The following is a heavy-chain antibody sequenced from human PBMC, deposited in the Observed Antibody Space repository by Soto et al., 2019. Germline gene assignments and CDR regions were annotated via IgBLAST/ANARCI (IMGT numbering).Heavy chain of an antibody. Sequence: VSLKVSCKSSAYTFTSYGISCVRQAPGQGLEWMGWISAYNGNTKYAQKLQGRVTMTTDTSTTTAYMELRSLRSDDTAVYYCARDLGGWEDYWGQGTLVTVSS. J-gene: IGHJ4*02. CDR3: ARDLGGWEDY. CDR1: AYTFTSYG. V-gene: IGHV1-18*01. CDR2: ISAYNGNT. D-gene: IGHD6-19*01.